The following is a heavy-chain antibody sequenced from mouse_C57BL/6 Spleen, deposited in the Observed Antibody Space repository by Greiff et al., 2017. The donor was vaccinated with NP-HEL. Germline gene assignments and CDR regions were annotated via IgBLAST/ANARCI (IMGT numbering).Heavy chain of an antibody. D-gene: IGHD1-1*01. CDR3: ARSITTVVDYCDY. V-gene: IGHV1-55*01. CDR2: IYPGSGST. J-gene: IGHJ2*01. CDR1: GYTFTSYW. Sequence: QVQLQQPGAELVKPGASVKMSCKASGYTFTSYWITWVKQRPGQGLEWIGDIYPGSGSTNYNEKFKSKATRTVDTSSSTAYMQLSSLTSEDSAVYYCARSITTVVDYCDYWGQGTTLTVSS.